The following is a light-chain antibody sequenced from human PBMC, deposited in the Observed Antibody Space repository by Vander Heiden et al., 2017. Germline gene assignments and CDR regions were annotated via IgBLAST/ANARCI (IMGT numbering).Light chain of an antibody. CDR3: QSYDSSLSAWV. Sequence: SVLTQPPSVSGAPGQRVTISCTGSRSNIGAGFDVHWYQQLPGAAPKLLIYGKSNRPSGVPDRFSDSKSDTSASLAITGLQAEDEADYYCQSYDSSLSAWVFGGGTKLTV. J-gene: IGLJ3*02. V-gene: IGLV1-40*01. CDR1: RSNIGAGFD. CDR2: GKS.